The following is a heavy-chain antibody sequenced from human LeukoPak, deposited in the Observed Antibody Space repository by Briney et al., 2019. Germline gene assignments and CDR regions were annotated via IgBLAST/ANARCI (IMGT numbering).Heavy chain of an antibody. V-gene: IGHV3-48*01. D-gene: IGHD6-13*01. CDR1: GFTFSSYS. CDR2: ISSSSSTI. J-gene: IGHJ6*02. Sequence: GGSLRLSCAASGFTFSSYSMNWVRQAPGKGLEWVSYISSSSSTIYYADSVKGRFTISRDNAKNSLYLQMNSLRAEDTAVYYCARDPRYSSSWSYYYYGMDVWGQGTTVTVSS. CDR3: ARDPRYSSSWSYYYYGMDV.